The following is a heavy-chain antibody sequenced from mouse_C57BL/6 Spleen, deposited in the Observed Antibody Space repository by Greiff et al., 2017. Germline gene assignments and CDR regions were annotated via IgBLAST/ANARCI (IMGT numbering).Heavy chain of an antibody. CDR2: INPSSGYT. Sequence: QVQLPQSGAELAKPGASVKLSCKASGYTFTSYWMHWVKQRPGQGLEWIGYINPSSGYTKYNQTFKDKATLTADKSSSTAYMQLSSLTYEDSAVYDCARGDYDVAYWGQGTLVTVSA. D-gene: IGHD2-4*01. J-gene: IGHJ3*01. V-gene: IGHV1-7*01. CDR3: ARGDYDVAY. CDR1: GYTFTSYW.